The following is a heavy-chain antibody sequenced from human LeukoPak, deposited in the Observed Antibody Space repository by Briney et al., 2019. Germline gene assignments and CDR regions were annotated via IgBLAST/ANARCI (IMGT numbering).Heavy chain of an antibody. CDR2: ISGSGDNT. Sequence: GGSLRLSCAASGFTLSSYSMNWVRQAPGKGLEWVSTISGSGDNTYYAESVKGRFTISRDNSENTLYLQMNSLRVEDTAVYYCAKDRVARGEYFDYWGQGTLVTVSS. CDR1: GFTLSSYS. V-gene: IGHV3-23*01. D-gene: IGHD3-10*01. CDR3: AKDRVARGEYFDY. J-gene: IGHJ4*02.